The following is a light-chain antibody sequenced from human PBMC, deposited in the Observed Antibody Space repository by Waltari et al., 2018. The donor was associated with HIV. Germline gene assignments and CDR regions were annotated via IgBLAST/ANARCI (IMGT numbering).Light chain of an antibody. CDR3: LQYHESPRT. J-gene: IGKJ1*01. CDR2: GTS. CDR1: QTIGSRY. Sequence: EIVLTQSPGTLSLSPGDRATLSCRASQTIGSRYVAWYQQTPGQAPRLLIYGTSNRATGIPDRFSGSGSGADFTLIINGVEAEDFAMYYCLQYHESPRTFGRGTKV. V-gene: IGKV3-20*01.